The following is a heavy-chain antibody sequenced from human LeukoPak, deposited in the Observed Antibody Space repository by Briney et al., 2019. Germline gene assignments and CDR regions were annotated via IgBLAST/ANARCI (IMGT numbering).Heavy chain of an antibody. CDR2: INPNNGDT. J-gene: IGHJ4*02. V-gene: IGHV1-2*02. D-gene: IGHD2-21*01. Sequence: WASVKVSCKTSGYTFSDYHMHWVRQAPGQGLEWMGWINPNNGDTNYAQSFRGRVTMTRDTSIGTAFMELSGLRSGDTAIYFCARVSIVGALDFNSWAQGPLVSVPS. CDR3: ARVSIVGALDFNS. CDR1: GYTFSDYH.